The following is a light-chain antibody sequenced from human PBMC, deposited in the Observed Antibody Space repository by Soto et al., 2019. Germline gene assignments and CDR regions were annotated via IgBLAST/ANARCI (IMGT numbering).Light chain of an antibody. V-gene: IGLV2-14*03. CDR3: ASYTSISSLGV. J-gene: IGLJ1*01. Sequence: QSVLTQPASVSGSPGHSITISCTGTGSDIGSYKYVSWYQQHPGKAPKLIIFEVNNRPSGVPDRFSGSKSGNTASLIISGLQAEDEADYYCASYTSISSLGVFGTGTKVTVL. CDR2: EVN. CDR1: GSDIGSYKY.